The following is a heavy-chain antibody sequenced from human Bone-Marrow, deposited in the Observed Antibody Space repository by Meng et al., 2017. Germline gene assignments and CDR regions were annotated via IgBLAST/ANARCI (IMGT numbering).Heavy chain of an antibody. J-gene: IGHJ4*02. CDR1: GYTFTSYG. CDR2: INPSGGST. CDR3: VRDEDISAAGKLFGDY. Sequence: RVQSGADVKKPGASVKVSCKASGYTFTSYGISWVRQAPGQGLEWMGIINPSGGSTSYAQKFQGRVTMTRDTSISTTYMELSRLTSDDTAVYYCVRDEDISAAGKLFGDYWGQGTLVTVSS. V-gene: IGHV1-46*01. D-gene: IGHD6-13*01.